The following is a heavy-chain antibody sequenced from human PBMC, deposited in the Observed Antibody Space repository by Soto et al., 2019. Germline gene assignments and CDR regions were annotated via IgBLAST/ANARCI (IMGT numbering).Heavy chain of an antibody. J-gene: IGHJ4*02. CDR1: GGSLSRYY. V-gene: IGHV4-59*01. Sequence: NPSETLSLTCTVAGGSLSRYYWSWIRQPPGKGLEWIGYIYYSGSTNYNPSLKSRVTISVDTSKNQFSLKLSSVTAADTAVYYCARTYRGNFDFRAQGTLVPVSS. CDR2: IYYSGST. CDR3: ARTYRGNFDF. D-gene: IGHD5-12*01.